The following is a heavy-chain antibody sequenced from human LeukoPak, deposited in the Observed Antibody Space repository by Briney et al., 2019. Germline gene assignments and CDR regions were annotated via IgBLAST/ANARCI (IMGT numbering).Heavy chain of an antibody. V-gene: IGHV4-30-2*01. J-gene: IGHJ4*02. CDR3: ARVGSSGYALYFDY. CDR1: GGSISSGGYS. Sequence: SETLSLTCAVSGGSISSGGYSWSWIGQPPGKGLEGIGYIYHSGSTYYNPSLESRVTISVDRSKNQFSLKLSSVTAADTAVYYCARVGSSGYALYFDYWGQGTLVTVSS. D-gene: IGHD3-22*01. CDR2: IYHSGST.